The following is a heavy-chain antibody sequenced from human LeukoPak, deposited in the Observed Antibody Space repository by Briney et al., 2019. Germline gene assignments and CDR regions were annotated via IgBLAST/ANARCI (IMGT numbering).Heavy chain of an antibody. CDR1: GFTFSSYA. D-gene: IGHD6-13*01. Sequence: GGSLRLSCAASGFTFSSYAMSWVRQAPEKGPEWVSGISGSGGSTYYGDSVKGRFTISRDNSKNTLYQQMHSLRAEDTAVYYCAKNLREQQLDSYFDYWGQGTLATVSS. J-gene: IGHJ4*02. CDR3: AKNLREQQLDSYFDY. CDR2: ISGSGGST. V-gene: IGHV3-23*01.